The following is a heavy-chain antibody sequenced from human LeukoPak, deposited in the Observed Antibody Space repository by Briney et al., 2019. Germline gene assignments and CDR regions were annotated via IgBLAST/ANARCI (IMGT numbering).Heavy chain of an antibody. CDR3: ARGEADYDFWSGYSHWFDP. V-gene: IGHV3-21*01. CDR2: ISSSSSYI. Sequence: PGGSLSLSCAASGFTFSSYSMNWVRQAPGKGLEWVSSISSSSSYIYYADSVKGRFTISRDNAKNSLYLQMNSLRAEDTAVYYCARGEADYDFWSGYSHWFDPWGQGNLVTVSS. CDR1: GFTFSSYS. J-gene: IGHJ5*02. D-gene: IGHD3-3*01.